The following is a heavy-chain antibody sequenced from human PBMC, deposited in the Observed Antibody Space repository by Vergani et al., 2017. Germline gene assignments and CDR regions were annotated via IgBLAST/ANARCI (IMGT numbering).Heavy chain of an antibody. V-gene: IGHV4-31*03. Sequence: QVQLQESGPGLVKPSQTLSLTCTVSGGSISSGGYYWSWIRQHPGKGLEWIGYIYYSGSTYYNQSLKSRVTRSVDTSKNQFSLKLRSVTAADTAVYYCARASVCTNEVCNYYYYGMDVWGQGTTVTVSS. CDR1: GGSISSGGYY. CDR2: IYYSGST. D-gene: IGHD2-8*01. J-gene: IGHJ6*02. CDR3: ARASVCTNEVCNYYYYGMDV.